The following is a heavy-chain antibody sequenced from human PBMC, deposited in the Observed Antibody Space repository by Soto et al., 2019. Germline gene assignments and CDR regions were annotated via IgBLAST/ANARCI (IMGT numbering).Heavy chain of an antibody. Sequence: ASVKVSCKASGYIFTDYYINWVRQAPGQGPELMGWINPSSGDTNYAQKYQGRVTMTTDTSISTVYMEVSRLRYEDTAVYYCARPYCSSNSCHNWFDSWGQGTLVTVSS. CDR2: INPSSGDT. D-gene: IGHD2-2*01. CDR1: GYIFTDYY. CDR3: ARPYCSSNSCHNWFDS. J-gene: IGHJ5*01. V-gene: IGHV1-2*02.